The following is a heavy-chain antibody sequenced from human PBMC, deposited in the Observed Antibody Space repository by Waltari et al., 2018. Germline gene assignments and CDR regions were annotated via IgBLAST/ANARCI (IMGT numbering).Heavy chain of an antibody. Sequence: QLQLQESGPGLVKPSETLSLTCTVSGGSISSSPFYWGWIRQSPGKGLEWIGSIYYSGRTDYNPTLDSRVTISGDTSKNQFSLKLSSVTAADTAVYYCARHWKKSGYRFDPWGQGTLVTVSS. D-gene: IGHD5-12*01. V-gene: IGHV4-39*01. CDR3: ARHWKKSGYRFDP. CDR1: GGSISSSPFY. CDR2: IYYSGRT. J-gene: IGHJ5*02.